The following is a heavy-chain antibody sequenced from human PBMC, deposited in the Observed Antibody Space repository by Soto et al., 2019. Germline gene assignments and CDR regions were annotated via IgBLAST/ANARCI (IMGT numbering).Heavy chain of an antibody. V-gene: IGHV3-64*01. J-gene: IGHJ4*02. CDR1: EFPFGTNA. D-gene: IGHD3-10*01. CDR3: ARGLGGFGELWY. CDR2: ISSVGGST. Sequence: GGSLRPSCPASEFPFGTNAIHWFRQAQGKGLEYVSAISSVGGSTFYANSVKGRFTIFRDNSKNTLYLQMGSLRAVDMAVNYCARGLGGFGELWYWGQGTLVTVSS.